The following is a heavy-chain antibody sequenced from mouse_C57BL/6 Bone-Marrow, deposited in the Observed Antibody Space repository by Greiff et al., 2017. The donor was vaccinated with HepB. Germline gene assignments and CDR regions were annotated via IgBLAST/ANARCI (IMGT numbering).Heavy chain of an antibody. J-gene: IGHJ4*01. CDR2: IYPGSGST. CDR1: GYTFTSYW. Sequence: QVQLQQSGAELVKPGASVKMSCKASGYTFTSYWITWVKQRPGQGLEWIGDIYPGSGSTNYNEKFKSKATLTVDTSSSTAYMQLSSLTSEDSAVYYCARVTMVVPHAMDYWGQGTSVTVSS. CDR3: ARVTMVVPHAMDY. D-gene: IGHD1-1*01. V-gene: IGHV1-55*01.